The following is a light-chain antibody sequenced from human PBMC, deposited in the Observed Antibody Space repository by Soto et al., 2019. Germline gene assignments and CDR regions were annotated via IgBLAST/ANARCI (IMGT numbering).Light chain of an antibody. J-gene: IGKJ5*01. V-gene: IGKV3-11*01. CDR3: QKSNVWPPIT. CDR2: DAS. Sequence: EVVLTQSPATLSLSPVYIAPLSCRASQSIRTSLAWYQQKPGQAPRLLIFDASNRANGVPARFGGSGSGTDFTLTINRLEPEDFAVYYCQKSNVWPPITFGKGKRLEIK. CDR1: QSIRTS.